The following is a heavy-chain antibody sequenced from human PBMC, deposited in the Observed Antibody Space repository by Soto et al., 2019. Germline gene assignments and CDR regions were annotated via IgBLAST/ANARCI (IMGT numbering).Heavy chain of an antibody. CDR3: ARDRGSGWRSAFDI. Sequence: XETXSLTCTVSGGSISSSSYYWGWIRQPPGKGLEWIGSIYYSGSTYYNPSLKSRVTISVDTSKNQFSLKLSSVTAADTAVYYCARDRGSGWRSAFDIWGQGTMVTVSS. J-gene: IGHJ3*02. D-gene: IGHD6-19*01. V-gene: IGHV4-39*02. CDR2: IYYSGST. CDR1: GGSISSSSYY.